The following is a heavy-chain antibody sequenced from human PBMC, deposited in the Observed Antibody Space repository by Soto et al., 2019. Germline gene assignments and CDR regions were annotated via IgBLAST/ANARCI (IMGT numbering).Heavy chain of an antibody. CDR3: AKDYYDSSGPPGGFY. CDR2: INPHSGAT. Sequence: ASVKVSCKASGYIFSANYIHWVRQAPGQGLEWLGWINPHSGATNYAQKFLGRVTMSADTSASTAYMDLDRLKSDDTAVYYCAKDYYDSSGPPGGFYWGQGTLVTVSS. V-gene: IGHV1-2*02. D-gene: IGHD3-22*01. J-gene: IGHJ4*02. CDR1: GYIFSANY.